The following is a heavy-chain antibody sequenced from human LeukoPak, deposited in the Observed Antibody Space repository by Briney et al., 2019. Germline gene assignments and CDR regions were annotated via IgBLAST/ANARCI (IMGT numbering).Heavy chain of an antibody. D-gene: IGHD6-13*01. CDR2: IYYSGST. V-gene: IGHV4-39*01. Sequence: SETLSLTCTVSGGSISSSSYYWGWIRQPPGKGLEWIGSIYYSGSTYYNPSLKSRVTISVDTSKNQFSLKLSSMTAADTAVYYCARRGSSWSFFDYWGQGTLVTVSS. J-gene: IGHJ4*02. CDR3: ARRGSSWSFFDY. CDR1: GGSISSSSYY.